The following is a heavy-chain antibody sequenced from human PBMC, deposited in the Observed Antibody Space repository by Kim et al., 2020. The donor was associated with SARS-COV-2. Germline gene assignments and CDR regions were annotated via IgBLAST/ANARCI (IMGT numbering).Heavy chain of an antibody. CDR1: GFTFSSYA. J-gene: IGHJ4*02. CDR2: ISATGGST. Sequence: GGSLRLSCAASGFTFSSYAMTWVRQAPGEGLEWVSTISATGGSTWYADSARGRFNISRDNSKNTLYLQMNSLRAEDTALYYCARFNRGAISPLDYWGLGTLVTVSA. V-gene: IGHV3-23*01. D-gene: IGHD2-2*01. CDR3: ARFNRGAISPLDY.